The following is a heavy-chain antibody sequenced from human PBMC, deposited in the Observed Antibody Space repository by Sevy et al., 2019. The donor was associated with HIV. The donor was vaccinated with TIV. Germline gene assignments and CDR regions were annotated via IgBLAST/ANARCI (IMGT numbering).Heavy chain of an antibody. CDR2: ISHSSTTI. J-gene: IGHJ4*02. V-gene: IGHV3-48*01. CDR3: ARAPPYCGLDY. Sequence: GGSLRLSCAASGFTFSSYSMNWVRQAPGKGLGWVSYISHSSTTIYYAVTVKGRFTMTRDTAKNSLYLQMHSLRAEDTAVYYCARAPPYCGLDYWGRGTLVTVSS. D-gene: IGHD3-10*01. CDR1: GFTFSSYS.